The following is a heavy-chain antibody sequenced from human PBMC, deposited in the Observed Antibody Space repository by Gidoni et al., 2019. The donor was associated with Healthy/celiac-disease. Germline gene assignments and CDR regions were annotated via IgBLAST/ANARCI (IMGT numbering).Heavy chain of an antibody. Sequence: EVQLVESGGGLVQPGGSLRLSCAASGFTFSSYWMHWVRQAPGKGLVWVSRIHSDGSSTSYADSVKGRFTISRDNAKNTLYLQMNSLRAEDTAVYYCARDSLEKTYYYYGMDVWGQGTTVTVSS. CDR2: IHSDGSST. CDR1: GFTFSSYW. CDR3: ARDSLEKTYYYYGMDV. V-gene: IGHV3-74*01. D-gene: IGHD3-3*01. J-gene: IGHJ6*02.